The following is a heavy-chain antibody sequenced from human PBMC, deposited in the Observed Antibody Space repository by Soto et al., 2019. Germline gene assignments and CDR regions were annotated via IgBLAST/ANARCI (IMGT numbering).Heavy chain of an antibody. CDR1: GGSISSYY. CDR2: MYYSGST. D-gene: IGHD3-22*01. J-gene: IGHJ4*02. V-gene: IGHV4-59*01. Sequence: ETLSLTCTVSGGSISSYYWSWIRQPPGKGLEWIGYMYYSGSTNYNPSLKSRVTISVDTSKNQFSLKLSSVTAADTAVYYCGGKNYDSSGYFDYWGQGTLVTVSS. CDR3: GGKNYDSSGYFDY.